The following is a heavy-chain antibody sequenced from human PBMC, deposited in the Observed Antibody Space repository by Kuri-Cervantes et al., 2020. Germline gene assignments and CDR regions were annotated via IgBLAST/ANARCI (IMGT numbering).Heavy chain of an antibody. CDR2: IYYSGST. CDR1: GGSISSYY. V-gene: IGHV4-59*01. D-gene: IGHD3-16*01. J-gene: IGHJ6*02. Sequence: ESLKISCTVSGGSISSYYWSWIRQPPGKGLEWIGYIYYSGSTNYNPSLKSRVTISVDTSKNQFSLKLSSVTAVDTAVYYCARWGYGMDVWGQGTTVTVSS. CDR3: ARWGYGMDV.